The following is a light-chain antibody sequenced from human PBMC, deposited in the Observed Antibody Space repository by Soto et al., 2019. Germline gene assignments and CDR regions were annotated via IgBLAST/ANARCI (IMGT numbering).Light chain of an antibody. V-gene: IGKV3-11*01. CDR3: RQRNSWPRST. CDR1: QAVPSY. J-gene: IGKJ2*02. Sequence: VLTQSPATLSLSPGERATLSCRASQAVPSYLAWYQQKPGQAPRLLIYDISNRATGIPARFSGSGSGTDFTLPISGLEPEEVAVYYYRQRNSWPRSTFGQGTKLEIK. CDR2: DIS.